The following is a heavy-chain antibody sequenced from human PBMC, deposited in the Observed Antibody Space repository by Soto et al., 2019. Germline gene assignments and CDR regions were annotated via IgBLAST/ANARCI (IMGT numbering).Heavy chain of an antibody. CDR3: AREGSYSAYNFAHGIQLWSFDF. Sequence: SETLSLTCTVSGGSINAFYWSWVRQPAGKGLEWIGRIFSSGSTSFNPSLESRVAMSVDTSKNHFSLSLSSVTAADMAVYYCAREGSYSAYNFAHGIQLWSFDFWGQGALVTVSS. J-gene: IGHJ4*02. CDR2: IFSSGST. CDR1: GGSINAFY. D-gene: IGHD5-12*01. V-gene: IGHV4-4*07.